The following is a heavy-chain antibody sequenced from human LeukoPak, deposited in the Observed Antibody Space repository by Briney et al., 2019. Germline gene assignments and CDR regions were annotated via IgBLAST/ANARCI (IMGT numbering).Heavy chain of an antibody. J-gene: IGHJ3*02. CDR3: ARGGSYLSAFDI. CDR1: GSTFSSYA. CDR2: ISSNGGST. V-gene: IGHV3-64*01. D-gene: IGHD1-26*01. Sequence: PGGSLRLSCAASGSTFSSYAMHWVRQAPGKGLEYVSAISSNGGSTYYANSVKGRFTISRDNSKNTLYLQMGSLRAEDMAVYYCARGGSYLSAFDIWGQGTMVTVSS.